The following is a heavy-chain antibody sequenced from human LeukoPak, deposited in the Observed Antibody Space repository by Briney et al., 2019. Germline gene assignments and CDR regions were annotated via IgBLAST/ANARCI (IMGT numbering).Heavy chain of an antibody. D-gene: IGHD1-20*01. CDR1: GFTFSSYE. CDR3: ARRRYNWNDAYYFDY. V-gene: IGHV3-21*05. J-gene: IGHJ4*02. Sequence: GGSLRLSCTASGFTFSSYEMNWVRQAPGKGLEWVSYISSRSTYTNYADSVKGRFTISRDNAKNSLYLQMNSLRAEDTAMYYCARRRYNWNDAYYFDYWGQGTLVTVSS. CDR2: ISSRSTYT.